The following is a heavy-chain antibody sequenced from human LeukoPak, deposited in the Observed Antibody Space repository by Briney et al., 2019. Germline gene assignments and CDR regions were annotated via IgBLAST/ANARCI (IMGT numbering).Heavy chain of an antibody. D-gene: IGHD3-10*01. J-gene: IGHJ4*02. CDR3: ARKSDSLLVREGDC. CDR2: IYSGGTT. CDR1: GFTVNRNY. Sequence: GGSLRLSCAASGFTVNRNYMIWVRQAPGKGLECVSVIYSGGTTWYADSVKGRFTTSRDTNTLYLQMNSLRAEDTAVYYCARKSDSLLVREGDCWGQGTLVTVSS. V-gene: IGHV3-66*01.